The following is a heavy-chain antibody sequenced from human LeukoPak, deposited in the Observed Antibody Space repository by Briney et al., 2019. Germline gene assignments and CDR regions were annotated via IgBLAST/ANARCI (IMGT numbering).Heavy chain of an antibody. CDR2: IKQDGSEK. CDR1: GFTLSAEW. V-gene: IGHV3-7*03. Sequence: GESLRLSCAASGFTLSAEWMSWVRQAPGKGLEWVANIKQDGSEKYYVDSVKGRFTISRDNAKNSLYLQMNSLGAEDTAVYYCARKTVVGSYFDYWGQGTPVTVSS. D-gene: IGHD4-23*01. CDR3: ARKTVVGSYFDY. J-gene: IGHJ4*02.